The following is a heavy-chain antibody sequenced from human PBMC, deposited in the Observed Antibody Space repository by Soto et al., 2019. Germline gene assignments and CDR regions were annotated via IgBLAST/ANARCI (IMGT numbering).Heavy chain of an antibody. D-gene: IGHD3-10*01. CDR3: AGARLPQEAEDAGVEVAPDY. J-gene: IGHJ4*02. Sequence: QVQLVQSGAEVKKPGSSVKVSCKASGGTFSSYAISWVRQAPGQGLEWMGGCIPIFGTANYAQKFQGRVTITADEFTSTAYMELSILRSEDTAVYYCAGARLPQEAEDAGVEVAPDYWGQGTVVTVSA. V-gene: IGHV1-69*01. CDR2: CIPIFGTA. CDR1: GGTFSSYA.